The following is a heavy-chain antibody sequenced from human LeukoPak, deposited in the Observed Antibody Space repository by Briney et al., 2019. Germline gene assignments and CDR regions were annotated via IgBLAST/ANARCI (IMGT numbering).Heavy chain of an antibody. J-gene: IGHJ5*02. D-gene: IGHD2-2*01. CDR3: ARQRRRYCSSTICQGWFDP. Sequence: SETLSLTCAVYGGSFSGYYWSWIRQPPGKGLEWIGEINHSGSTNYNPSLKSRVTISVDTSRNQFSLKLSSVTAADTAVYYCARQRRRYCSSTICQGWFDPWGQGTLVTVSS. CDR2: INHSGST. V-gene: IGHV4-34*01. CDR1: GGSFSGYY.